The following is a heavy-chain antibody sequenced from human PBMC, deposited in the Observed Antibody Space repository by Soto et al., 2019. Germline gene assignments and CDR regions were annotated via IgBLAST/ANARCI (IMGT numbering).Heavy chain of an antibody. Sequence: QVQLVQSGAEVKKPGASVKVSCKVSGYTLTELSMHWVRQAPGKGLEWMGGFDPEDGETIYAQKFQGRVTMTEDTSTDTAYMELSSLRSEETAVYYCATASGLAVAGTRGGYYYYYGMDVWGQGTTVTVSS. CDR1: GYTLTELS. CDR3: ATASGLAVAGTRGGYYYYYGMDV. J-gene: IGHJ6*02. CDR2: FDPEDGET. V-gene: IGHV1-24*01. D-gene: IGHD6-19*01.